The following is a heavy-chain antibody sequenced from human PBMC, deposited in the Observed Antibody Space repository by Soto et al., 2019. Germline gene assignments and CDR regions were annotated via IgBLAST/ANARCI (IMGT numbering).Heavy chain of an antibody. J-gene: IGHJ5*02. CDR3: ARRIAAAGTRWFDP. CDR2: IYYSGST. Sequence: SSETLSLTCTVSGGSISSYYWSWIRQPPGKGLEWIGYIYYSGSTNYNPSLKSRVTISVDTSKNQFSLKLSSVTAADTAVYYCARRIAAAGTRWFDPWGQGTLVTVSS. V-gene: IGHV4-59*01. D-gene: IGHD6-13*01. CDR1: GGSISSYY.